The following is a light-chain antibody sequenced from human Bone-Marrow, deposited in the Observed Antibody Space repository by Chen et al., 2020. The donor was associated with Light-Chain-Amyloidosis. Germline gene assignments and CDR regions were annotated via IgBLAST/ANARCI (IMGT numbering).Light chain of an antibody. V-gene: IGLV3-21*02. CDR3: QVWDRSSDRPV. CDR2: DDS. J-gene: IGLJ3*02. Sequence: SYVLTQPSSVSVPPGQTATIACGGNNIGSTSVHWYQQTPGQAPLLVVYDDSDRPSGIPERLSGSNSGNPATLTISRVETGDEADYYCQVWDRSSDRPVFGGGTKLTVL. CDR1: NIGSTS.